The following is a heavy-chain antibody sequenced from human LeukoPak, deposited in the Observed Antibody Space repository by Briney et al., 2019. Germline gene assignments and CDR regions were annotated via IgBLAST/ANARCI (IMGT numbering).Heavy chain of an antibody. D-gene: IGHD5-18*01. CDR3: ATWPGDTAMVPPGSSWSPGQY. J-gene: IGHJ4*02. V-gene: IGHV4-59*01. Sequence: DPSETLSLTCNVSGGSISGYHWSWIRQPPGKGLEWLGYIYYSGSSNYNPSLKSRVTISADTSKNQFSLRLSSVTAADTAVYYCATWPGDTAMVPPGSSWSPGQYWGQGTLVTVSS. CDR2: IYYSGSS. CDR1: GGSISGYH.